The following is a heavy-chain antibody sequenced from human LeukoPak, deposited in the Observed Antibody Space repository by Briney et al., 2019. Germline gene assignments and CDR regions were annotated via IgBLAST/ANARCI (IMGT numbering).Heavy chain of an antibody. J-gene: IGHJ6*04. CDR1: GFTFDDYA. CDR3: AELGITMIGGV. V-gene: IGHV3-21*01. CDR2: INVITGYI. Sequence: GGSLKLSCAASGFTFDDYAMHWVRQAPGKGLEWVAYINVITGYIYYADSLKGRFTISRDNAKNSLYLQMNSLRAEDTAVYYCAELGITMIGGVWGKGTTVTISS. D-gene: IGHD3-10*02.